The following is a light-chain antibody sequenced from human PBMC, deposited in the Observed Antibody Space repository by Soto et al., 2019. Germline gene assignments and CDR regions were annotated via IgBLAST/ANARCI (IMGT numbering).Light chain of an antibody. J-gene: IGLJ1*01. CDR3: QAWDSSTYV. Sequence: SSELTQPPSVSVSPGQTASITCSGDKLGDKYASWYQQQPGQSPVLVIYQDNRRPSGIPERFSGSNSGNTATLTISGTQAMDEADYYCQAWDSSTYVFGTGTKVTVL. CDR1: KLGDKY. CDR2: QDN. V-gene: IGLV3-1*01.